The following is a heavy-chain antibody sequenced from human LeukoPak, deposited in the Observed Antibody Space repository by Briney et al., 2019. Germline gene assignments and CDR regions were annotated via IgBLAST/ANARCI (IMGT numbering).Heavy chain of an antibody. J-gene: IGHJ4*02. D-gene: IGHD6-19*01. CDR2: INWNGGST. Sequence: GGSLRLSCAASGFTFDDYGMSWVRQAPGKGLEWVSGINWNGGSTGYADSVKGRFTISRHNAKNSLYLQMNSLRAEDTALYYCARGFDNLGSGWYSYWGQGTLVTVSS. V-gene: IGHV3-20*04. CDR3: ARGFDNLGSGWYSY. CDR1: GFTFDDYG.